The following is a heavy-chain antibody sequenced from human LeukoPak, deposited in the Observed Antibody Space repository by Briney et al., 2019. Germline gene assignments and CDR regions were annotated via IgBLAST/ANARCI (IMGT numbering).Heavy chain of an antibody. Sequence: GGSLRLSCAASGFTFSSYAMSWVHQAPGKGLEWVSAISGSGGSTYYADSVKGWFTISRDNSKNTLYLQMNSLRAEDTAVYYCAKEEMATSKPFDYWGQGTLVTVSS. V-gene: IGHV3-23*01. CDR2: ISGSGGST. D-gene: IGHD5-24*01. CDR3: AKEEMATSKPFDY. J-gene: IGHJ4*02. CDR1: GFTFSSYA.